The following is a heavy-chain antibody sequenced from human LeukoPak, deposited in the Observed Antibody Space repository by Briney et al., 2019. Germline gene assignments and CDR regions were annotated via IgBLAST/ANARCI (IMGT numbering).Heavy chain of an antibody. CDR3: ARVKRQGSGELFIDY. V-gene: IGHV4-61*02. Sequence: SETLSLTCTVSGGSISSDNHYWIWIRQPAGKGLEWIGRLSTSGSPYYSPSLKSRVTMSVDTSKNQFSLRLTSVTAADTAMYYCARVKRQGSGELFIDYWGQGTLVIVSS. CDR1: GGSISSDNHY. J-gene: IGHJ4*02. CDR2: LSTSGSP. D-gene: IGHD3-10*01.